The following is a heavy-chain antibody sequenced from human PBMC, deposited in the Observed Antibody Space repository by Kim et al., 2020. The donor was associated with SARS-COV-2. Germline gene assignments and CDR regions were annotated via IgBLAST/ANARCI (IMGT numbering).Heavy chain of an antibody. CDR3: ASALGH. D-gene: IGHD3-16*02. Sequence: TSGRTNYNPSLRGRVSMSVDMSKSQFSLKLSSVTAADAAVYYCASALGHWGQGTLVTVSS. J-gene: IGHJ4*02. CDR2: TSGRT. V-gene: IGHV4-4*07.